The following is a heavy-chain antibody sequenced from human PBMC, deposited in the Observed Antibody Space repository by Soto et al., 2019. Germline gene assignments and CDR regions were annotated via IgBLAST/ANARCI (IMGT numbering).Heavy chain of an antibody. D-gene: IGHD2-2*01. J-gene: IGHJ6*02. CDR2: ISYDGSNK. Sequence: PGGSLRLSCASSGFTFISYGMHWVRQAPGKGLEWVAVISYDGSNKYYADSVKGRFTISRDNSKNTLYLQMNSLRAEDTAVYYCAKGDCSSTSCHHRNYYYYGMDVWGQGTTVTVSS. CDR1: GFTFISYG. V-gene: IGHV3-30*18. CDR3: AKGDCSSTSCHHRNYYYYGMDV.